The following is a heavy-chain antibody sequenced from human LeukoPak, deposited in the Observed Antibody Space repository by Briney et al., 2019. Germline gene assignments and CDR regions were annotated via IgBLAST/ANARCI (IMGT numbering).Heavy chain of an antibody. D-gene: IGHD4-17*01. Sequence: GGSLRLSCAASGFTFSSYAMSWVRQAPGKGLEWVSAISGSGGSTYYADSVKGRFTISRDNSKNTLYLQMNSLRAEDTAVYYCARDDLMTTVISSPDYWGQGTLVTVSS. CDR3: ARDDLMTTVISSPDY. CDR2: ISGSGGST. CDR1: GFTFSSYA. J-gene: IGHJ4*02. V-gene: IGHV3-23*01.